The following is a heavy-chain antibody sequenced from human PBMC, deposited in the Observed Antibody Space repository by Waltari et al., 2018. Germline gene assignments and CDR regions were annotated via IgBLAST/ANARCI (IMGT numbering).Heavy chain of an antibody. J-gene: IGHJ3*02. V-gene: IGHV1-2*02. CDR3: AREEGWELGNAFDI. CDR1: GYTFTGYY. Sequence: QVQLVQSGAEVKKPGASVKVSCKASGYTFTGYYMHWVRQAPGQGLEWRGWINPNSGGTNYAQKFQGRVTMPRDTSISPAYMELSRLRSDDTAVYYCAREEGWELGNAFDIWGQGTMVTVSS. D-gene: IGHD1-26*01. CDR2: INPNSGGT.